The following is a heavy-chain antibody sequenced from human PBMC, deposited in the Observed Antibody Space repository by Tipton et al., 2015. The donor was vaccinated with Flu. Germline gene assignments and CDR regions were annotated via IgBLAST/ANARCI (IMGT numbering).Heavy chain of an antibody. D-gene: IGHD4-11*01. Sequence: TLSLTCVVSGYSTRSSNYYWGWIRQPPGKGLEWIGNTFHSGNTYHNPSLKSRVTISVDTSKNQFSLKLSSVTAADPAVYYCARRDYSNYVSEPKNWFDSWGPGALVTVSS. CDR3: ARRDYSNYVSEPKNWFDS. CDR2: TFHSGNT. V-gene: IGHV4-38-2*01. CDR1: GYSTRSSNYY. J-gene: IGHJ5*01.